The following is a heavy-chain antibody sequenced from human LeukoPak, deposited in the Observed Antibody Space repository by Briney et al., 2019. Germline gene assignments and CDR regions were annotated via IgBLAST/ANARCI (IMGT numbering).Heavy chain of an antibody. CDR3: ARDPLAVRYGMDV. CDR1: GFSFSNYA. J-gene: IGHJ6*02. D-gene: IGHD6-19*01. Sequence: GGSLRLSCAASGFSFSNYAVSWVRQAPGKGLEWVSAISGSGGSTYYADSVKGRFTISRDNSKNTLYLQMNSLRAEDTAVYYCARDPLAVRYGMDVWGQGTTVTVSS. CDR2: ISGSGGST. V-gene: IGHV3-23*01.